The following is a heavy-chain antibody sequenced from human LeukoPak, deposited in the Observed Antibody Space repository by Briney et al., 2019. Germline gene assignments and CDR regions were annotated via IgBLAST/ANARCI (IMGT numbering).Heavy chain of an antibody. CDR1: GCTFSNYW. CDR3: ARGGDSSNWYPGYFDY. D-gene: IGHD6-13*01. Sequence: PGGSLRLSCAASGCTFSNYWMHWVRQAPGKGPVLVSRIKSDGSSTRFADSVQGRFTLSGGNGKNTLYLQMNSLRAEDTAVYYCARGGDSSNWYPGYFDYWGQGALVTVSS. CDR2: IKSDGSST. V-gene: IGHV3-74*01. J-gene: IGHJ4*02.